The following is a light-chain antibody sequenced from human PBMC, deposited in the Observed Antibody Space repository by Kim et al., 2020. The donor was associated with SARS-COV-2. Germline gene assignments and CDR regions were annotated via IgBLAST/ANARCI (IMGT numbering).Light chain of an antibody. V-gene: IGLV2-14*04. CDR2: DVS. CDR1: SSDVGGYNY. CDR3: SSYTSSSTWV. J-gene: IGLJ3*02. Sequence: GQSSTISCTGTSSDVGGYNYVSWYQQHPGKAPKLMMYDVSKRPSGVSNRFSGSKSGNTASLTISGLQAEDEADYYCSSYTSSSTWVFGGGTQLTVL.